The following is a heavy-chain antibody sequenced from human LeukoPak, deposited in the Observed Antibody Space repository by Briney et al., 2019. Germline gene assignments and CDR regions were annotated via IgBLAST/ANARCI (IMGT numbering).Heavy chain of an antibody. V-gene: IGHV4-34*01. CDR3: ARVENYGSGVLGH. CDR2: INHSGST. Sequence: PSETLSLTCAVYGGSFSGYYWSWIRQPPGKGLEWVGEINHSGSTNYNPSLKSRVTISVDTSKNQFSLKLSSVTAADTAVYYCARVENYGSGVLGHWGQGTLVAVSS. D-gene: IGHD3-10*01. J-gene: IGHJ4*02. CDR1: GGSFSGYY.